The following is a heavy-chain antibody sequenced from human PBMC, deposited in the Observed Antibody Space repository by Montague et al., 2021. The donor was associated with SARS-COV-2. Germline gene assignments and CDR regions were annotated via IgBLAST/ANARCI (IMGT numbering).Heavy chain of an antibody. V-gene: IGHV4-59*08. CDR1: GGSMSDHY. Sequence: SETLSLACTVSGGSMSDHYWAWIRQPPGKGLEWLAYIYYSGGINSNASLKSRVSMSVDTSKNQFSLKLHSVTAADTAVYFCARGLYNWNYEHWFDTWGQGTLVTVSS. D-gene: IGHD1-7*01. CDR3: ARGLYNWNYEHWFDT. CDR2: IYYSGGI. J-gene: IGHJ5*02.